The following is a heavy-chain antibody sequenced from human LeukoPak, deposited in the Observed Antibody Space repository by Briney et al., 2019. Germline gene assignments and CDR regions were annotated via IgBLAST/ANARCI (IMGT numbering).Heavy chain of an antibody. CDR3: AIMHGYYDGSGYWVQ. J-gene: IGHJ1*01. V-gene: IGHV3-23*01. Sequence: GGSLSLSCAASGFTFDSYGMSGVRQAPGKGLEWVSFITPNADRTSYADSVEGRFTNSRDNPRNTVYMQMNSLRDEDTAVYYCAIMHGYYDGSGYWVQWGQGTLVTVSS. CDR1: GFTFDSYG. D-gene: IGHD3-22*01. CDR2: ITPNADRT.